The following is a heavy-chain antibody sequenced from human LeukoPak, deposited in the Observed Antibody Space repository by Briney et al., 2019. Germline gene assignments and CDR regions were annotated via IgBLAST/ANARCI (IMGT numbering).Heavy chain of an antibody. D-gene: IGHD6-13*01. V-gene: IGHV4-30-2*01. CDR1: GGSISSGGYY. CDR2: IYHSGST. Sequence: SETLSLTCTVSGGSISSGGYYWSWIRQPPGKGLEWIGYIYHSGSTYYNPSLKSRVTISVDRSKNQFSLKLSSVTAADTAVYYCARGYAGYSSSHLFDYWGQGTLVTVSS. CDR3: ARGYAGYSSSHLFDY. J-gene: IGHJ4*02.